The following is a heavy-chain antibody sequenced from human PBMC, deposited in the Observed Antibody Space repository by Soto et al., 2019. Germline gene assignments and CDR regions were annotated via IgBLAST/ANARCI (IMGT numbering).Heavy chain of an antibody. CDR1: GGTFSSYA. CDR3: ARIMTTVTTNWFDP. J-gene: IGHJ5*02. CDR2: IIPIFGTA. V-gene: IGHV1-69*13. D-gene: IGHD4-4*01. Sequence: ASVKVSCKASGGTFSSYAISWVRQAPGQGLEWMGGIIPIFGTANYAQKFQGRVTITADESTSTAYMELSSLRSEDTAVYYCARIMTTVTTNWFDPWGQGTLVTVSS.